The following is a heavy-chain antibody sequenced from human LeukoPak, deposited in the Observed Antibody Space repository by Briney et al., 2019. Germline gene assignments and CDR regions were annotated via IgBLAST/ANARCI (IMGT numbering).Heavy chain of an antibody. D-gene: IGHD6-6*01. V-gene: IGHV3-11*01. CDR2: ISSTSPRAI. CDR3: AGHARGSYLVY. J-gene: IGHJ4*02. CDR1: GFTFSDYH. Sequence: GGSLRLSCAASGFTFSDYHMSWIRQAPGKGLEWVSLISSTSPRAISYGDSVKGRFTTSRDDAKDSLFLQMNNLRVEDTAMYYCAGHARGSYLVYWGQGILVTVSA.